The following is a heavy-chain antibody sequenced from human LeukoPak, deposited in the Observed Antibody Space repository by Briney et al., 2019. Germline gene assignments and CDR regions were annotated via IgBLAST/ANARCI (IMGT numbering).Heavy chain of an antibody. J-gene: IGHJ5*02. CDR3: AKGFKYYYDSSEGWFDP. D-gene: IGHD3-22*01. Sequence: GGSLRLSCEVSGFTFSSYAMSWVRQAPGKGLGWVSAISGSGGSTYYADSVKGRFTVSRDNSKNTLYLQMNSLRAEDTALYYCAKGFKYYYDSSEGWFDPWGQGTLVTVSS. CDR2: ISGSGGST. V-gene: IGHV3-23*01. CDR1: GFTFSSYA.